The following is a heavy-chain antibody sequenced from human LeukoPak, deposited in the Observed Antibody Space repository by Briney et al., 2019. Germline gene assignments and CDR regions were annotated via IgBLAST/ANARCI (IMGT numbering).Heavy chain of an antibody. J-gene: IGHJ6*02. CDR3: AKGKSGGVNYGMDV. Sequence: GGSLRLSCAASGFTFSSYAMSWVRQAPGKGLEWVSVISGSGGSTYYADSVKGRFTISRGNSKNTLYLQMNSLRAEDTAVYYCAKGKSGGVNYGMDVWGQGTTVTVSS. CDR2: ISGSGGST. V-gene: IGHV3-23*01. CDR1: GFTFSSYA. D-gene: IGHD1-26*01.